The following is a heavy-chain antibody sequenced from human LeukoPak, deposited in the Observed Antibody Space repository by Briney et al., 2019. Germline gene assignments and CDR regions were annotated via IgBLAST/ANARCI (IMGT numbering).Heavy chain of an antibody. CDR2: IYYSGST. Sequence: PSETLSLTCTVSGGSISSGDYYWSWIRQHPGKGLEWIGYIYYSGSTYYNPSLKSRVTISVDTSKNQFSLKLSSVTAADTAVYYCARDSSPDAFDVWGQGTMVTVSS. V-gene: IGHV4-31*03. CDR1: GGSISSGDYY. CDR3: ARDSSPDAFDV. J-gene: IGHJ3*01. D-gene: IGHD6-13*01.